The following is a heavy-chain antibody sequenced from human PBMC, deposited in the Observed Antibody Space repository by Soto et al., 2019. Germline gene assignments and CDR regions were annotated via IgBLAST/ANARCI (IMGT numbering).Heavy chain of an antibody. Sequence: SETLSLTCSVSGGSISSGDSYWSWIRQPPGKELEWIGYIHNSGNPTYNTSLKSRVTISVDKSRNQFSLKLSSVTAADTAVYYCARDSSSGWKYYYYGMNVWGQGTTVTVSS. CDR1: GGSISSGDSY. CDR3: ARDSSSGWKYYYYGMNV. D-gene: IGHD6-19*01. CDR2: IHNSGNP. V-gene: IGHV4-61*08. J-gene: IGHJ6*02.